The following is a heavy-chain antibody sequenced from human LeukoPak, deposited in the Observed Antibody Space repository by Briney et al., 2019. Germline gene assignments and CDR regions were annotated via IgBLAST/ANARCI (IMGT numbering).Heavy chain of an antibody. CDR2: ISYDGSNK. V-gene: IGHV3-30*04. CDR3: ARDPSSGYYEYYFDY. J-gene: IGHJ4*02. CDR1: GFAFSSYA. D-gene: IGHD3-22*01. Sequence: GGSLRLSCAASGFAFSSYAMHWVRQAPGKGLEWVAVISYDGSNKYYADSVKGRFTISRDNSKNTLYLQMNSLRAEDTAVYYCARDPSSGYYEYYFDYWGQGTLVTVSS.